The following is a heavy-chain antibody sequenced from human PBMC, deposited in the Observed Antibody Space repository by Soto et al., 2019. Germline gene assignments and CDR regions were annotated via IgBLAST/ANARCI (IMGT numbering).Heavy chain of an antibody. CDR3: AKGGVIATFGGVIVPYYFDS. D-gene: IGHD3-16*02. CDR1: GFTFSSYE. CDR2: LGGADGGT. V-gene: IGHV3-23*01. J-gene: IGHJ4*02. Sequence: QPGGSLRLSCAASGFTFSSYEMNWVRQAPGKGLEWVSTLGGADGGTYYADSVKGRFTISRDSSKDTLYLQMNNLRAEDTALYYCAKGGVIATFGGVIVPYYFDSWGQGTPVTVSS.